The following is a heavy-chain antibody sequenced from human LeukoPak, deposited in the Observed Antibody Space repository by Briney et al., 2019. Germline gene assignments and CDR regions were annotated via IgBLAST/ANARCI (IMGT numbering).Heavy chain of an antibody. Sequence: SETLSLACTISNDSITKSYWNWVRQPAGKGLEWIGRIYPSGRTNYNPSLKRRVTLSLATSKHQFSLSLTSVTAADTAVYYCVRELKPPAGYYYFYLLDVWGRGTTVTVSS. CDR1: NDSITKSY. D-gene: IGHD2-2*01. CDR3: VRELKPPAGYYYFYLLDV. CDR2: IYPSGRT. V-gene: IGHV4-4*07. J-gene: IGHJ6*03.